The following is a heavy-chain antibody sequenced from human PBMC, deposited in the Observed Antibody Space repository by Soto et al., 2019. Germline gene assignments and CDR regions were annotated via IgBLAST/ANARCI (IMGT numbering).Heavy chain of an antibody. CDR1: GGSFSSYY. V-gene: IGHV4-59*01. CDR2: IYSSGST. D-gene: IGHD3-10*01. Sequence: ASETLSLTCAVYGGSFSSYYWSWIRRPPGKGLEWIGYIYSSGSTHSNPSLQSRVTISVDTSKNQFSLKLSSVTAADTGIYYCARARITMVREVIKYNMDVWGQGTTVTVSS. J-gene: IGHJ6*02. CDR3: ARARITMVREVIKYNMDV.